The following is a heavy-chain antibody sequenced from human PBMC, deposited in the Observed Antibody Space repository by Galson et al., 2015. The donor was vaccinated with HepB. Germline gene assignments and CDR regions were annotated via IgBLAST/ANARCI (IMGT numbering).Heavy chain of an antibody. V-gene: IGHV5-10-1*01. D-gene: IGHD6-19*01. CDR3: ARGSSGWYYFDY. Sequence: QSGAEVKKPGESLRISCKGSGYSFTSYWISWVRQMPGKGLEWMGRIDPSDSYINYSPSFQGHVTISADKSISTADLQWSSLKASDTAMYYCARGSSGWYYFDYWGQGTLVTVSS. CDR1: GYSFTSYW. J-gene: IGHJ4*02. CDR2: IDPSDSYI.